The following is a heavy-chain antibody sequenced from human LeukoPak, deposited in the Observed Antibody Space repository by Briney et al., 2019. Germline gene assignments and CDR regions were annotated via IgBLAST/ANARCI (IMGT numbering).Heavy chain of an antibody. V-gene: IGHV4-59*01. CDR3: GRGLNWFDP. D-gene: IGHD3-16*01. CDR2: IYYSGST. CDR1: GGSISTYY. Sequence: PSETLSLTCTVSGGSISTYYWSWIRQSPGKGLEWIGNIYYSGSTNYNPSLKSRVTISLDTSKNQFSLKLSSMTAGDTAVYYCGRGLNWFDPWGQGTLVTVSS. J-gene: IGHJ5*02.